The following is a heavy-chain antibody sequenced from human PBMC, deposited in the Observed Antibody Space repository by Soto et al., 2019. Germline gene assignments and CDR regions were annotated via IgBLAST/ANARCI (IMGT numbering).Heavy chain of an antibody. CDR2: ISSSSSTI. Sequence: ESGGGLVQPGGSLRLSCAASGFTFSSYSMNWVRQAPGKGLEWVSYISSSSSTIYYADSVKGRFTISRDNAKNSLYLQMNSLRAEDTAVYYCARDWGRVVTTYAFDIWGQGTMVTVSS. CDR1: GFTFSSYS. D-gene: IGHD2-21*02. CDR3: ARDWGRVVTTYAFDI. V-gene: IGHV3-48*01. J-gene: IGHJ3*02.